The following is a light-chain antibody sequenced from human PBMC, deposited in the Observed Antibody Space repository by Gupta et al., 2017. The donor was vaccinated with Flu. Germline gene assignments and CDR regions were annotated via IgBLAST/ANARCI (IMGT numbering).Light chain of an antibody. CDR1: SSNIGAGYD. CDR2: GNS. V-gene: IGLV1-40*01. CDR3: QSYDSSLSVWV. Sequence: QSVLTQPPSVSGAPGQRVTISCTGSSSNIGAGYDVPWYQQLPGTAPNLLIYGNSNRPSGVPDRFSGSKSGTSASLAITGLQAEDEADYYCQSYDSSLSVWVFGGGTKRTVL. J-gene: IGLJ3*02.